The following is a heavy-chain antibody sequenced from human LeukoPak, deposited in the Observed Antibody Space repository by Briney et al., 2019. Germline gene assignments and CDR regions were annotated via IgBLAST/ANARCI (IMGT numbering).Heavy chain of an antibody. CDR3: ARGSRQWGFDS. CDR2: IYYSGST. J-gene: IGHJ4*02. V-gene: IGHV4-59*11. D-gene: IGHD6-19*01. Sequence: SETLSLTCTVSGGSISSHYWSWIRQPPGKGLEWIGYIYYSGSTNYNPSLRSRVTISVDSSKDQFSLKLSSVTAADTAVYYCARGSRQWGFDSWGQGTLVTVSS. CDR1: GGSISSHY.